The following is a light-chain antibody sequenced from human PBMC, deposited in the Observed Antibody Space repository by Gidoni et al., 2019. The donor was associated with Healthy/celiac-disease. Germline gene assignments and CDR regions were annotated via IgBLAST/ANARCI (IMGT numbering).Light chain of an antibody. V-gene: IGKV1-39*01. CDR1: QSISSY. CDR3: QQRYSSPPT. Sequence: DIQWTHSPSSLSASVGDRVTITCRASQSISSYLHWYQQKPGKAPKLLIYAASSLQSGVPPRFSGSGSGTDFTLTISSLQPEDFATYYCQQRYSSPPTFGQGTKLEIK. J-gene: IGKJ2*01. CDR2: AAS.